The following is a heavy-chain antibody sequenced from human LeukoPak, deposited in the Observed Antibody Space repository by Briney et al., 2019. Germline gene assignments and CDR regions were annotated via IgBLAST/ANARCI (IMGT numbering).Heavy chain of an antibody. V-gene: IGHV1-46*01. CDR1: GYTFTSYY. CDR2: INPSGGST. CDR3: ARVPTTIFGVVITGLDY. D-gene: IGHD3-3*01. J-gene: IGHJ4*02. Sequence: ASVKVSCKASGYTFTSYYMHWVRQAPGQGLEWMGIINPSGGSTSYAQKFQGRVTMTRDTSTSTVYMELSSLRSEDTAVYYCARVPTTIFGVVITGLDYWGQGTLVTVPS.